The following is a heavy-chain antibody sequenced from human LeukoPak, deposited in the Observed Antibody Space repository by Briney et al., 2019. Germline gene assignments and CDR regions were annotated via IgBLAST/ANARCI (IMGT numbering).Heavy chain of an antibody. D-gene: IGHD3-10*01. J-gene: IGHJ4*02. CDR3: ATHGITMVRGVSGDY. Sequence: PGGSLRLSCAASGITGYSMHWVRQAPGKGLEWVCSISSSSNYIYCADSVKGRFTISRDNAKNSLYLQMNSLRAEDTAVYYCATHGITMVRGVSGDYWGQGTLVTVSS. CDR2: ISSSSNYI. CDR1: GITGYS. V-gene: IGHV3-21*01.